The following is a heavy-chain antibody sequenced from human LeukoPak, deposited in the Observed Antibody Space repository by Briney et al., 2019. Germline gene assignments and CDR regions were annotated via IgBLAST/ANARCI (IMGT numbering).Heavy chain of an antibody. V-gene: IGHV1-46*01. Sequence: ASVKVSCKASGYTFTSYYMHWVRQAPGQGLEWMGIINPSGGSTSYAQKFQGRVTITADESTSTAYMELSSLRSEDTAVYYCARDLLHSYYYDSSGYPNWFDPWGQGTLVTVSS. D-gene: IGHD3-22*01. J-gene: IGHJ5*02. CDR1: GYTFTSYY. CDR2: INPSGGST. CDR3: ARDLLHSYYYDSSGYPNWFDP.